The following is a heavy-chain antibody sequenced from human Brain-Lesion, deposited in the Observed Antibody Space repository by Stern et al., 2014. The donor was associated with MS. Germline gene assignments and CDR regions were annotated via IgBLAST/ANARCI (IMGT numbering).Heavy chain of an antibody. CDR3: ARDQRGITIFGVVTDYYYLGMDV. V-gene: IGHV1-2*02. CDR1: GYIFTGYY. Sequence: QVQLVQSGAEVKKPGASVKVSCKTSGYIFTGYYIHWVRQAPGQGLEWMAWINPKTGGTKYAQKFQGRVTMSRDTSISTAYVELSSLTSDDTAVYYCARDQRGITIFGVVTDYYYLGMDVWGQGTTGTVS. J-gene: IGHJ6*02. D-gene: IGHD3-3*01. CDR2: INPKTGGT.